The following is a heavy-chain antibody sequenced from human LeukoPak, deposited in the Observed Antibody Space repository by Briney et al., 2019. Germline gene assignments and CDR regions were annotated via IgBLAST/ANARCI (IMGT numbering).Heavy chain of an antibody. CDR2: ISSSSSYI. CDR1: GFTFSSYC. D-gene: IGHD6-19*01. CDR3: ARDKAYSSGCTDY. J-gene: IGHJ4*02. Sequence: GGSLRLSCAASGFTFSSYCMNWVRQAPGKGLEWVSSISSSSSYIYYADSVKGRFTISRDNAKNSLYLQMNSLRAEDTAVYYCARDKAYSSGCTDYWGQGTLVTVSS. V-gene: IGHV3-21*01.